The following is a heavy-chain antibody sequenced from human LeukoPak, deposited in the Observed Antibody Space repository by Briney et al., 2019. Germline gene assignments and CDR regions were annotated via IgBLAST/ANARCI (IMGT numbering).Heavy chain of an antibody. D-gene: IGHD3-16*01. V-gene: IGHV4-59*08. J-gene: IGHJ4*02. CDR2: ISYSGST. CDR3: ARSVSGSWGGLDY. CDR1: GGSISSYS. Sequence: PSQTLSLTCTVSGGSISSYSWSWIRQPPGKGLEWIGYISYSGSTNYNPSLKSRVTISVDTSKNQFSLKLSSVTAADTAVYYCARSVSGSWGGLDYWGQGTLVTVSS.